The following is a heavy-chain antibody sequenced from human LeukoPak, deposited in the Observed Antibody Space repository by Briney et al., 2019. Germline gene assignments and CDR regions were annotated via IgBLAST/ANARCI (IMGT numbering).Heavy chain of an antibody. Sequence: PSETLSLTCTVSGGSISSSSYYWGWIRQPPGKGLELTGSIYFSGSTAYSPSLKSRVNISVDTSKNQFSLKLSSVTAADTAVYFCASRPTTWGFFDSWGQGTLVTVSS. CDR2: IYFSGST. D-gene: IGHD4-17*01. CDR3: ASRPTTWGFFDS. J-gene: IGHJ4*02. V-gene: IGHV4-39*01. CDR1: GGSISSSSYY.